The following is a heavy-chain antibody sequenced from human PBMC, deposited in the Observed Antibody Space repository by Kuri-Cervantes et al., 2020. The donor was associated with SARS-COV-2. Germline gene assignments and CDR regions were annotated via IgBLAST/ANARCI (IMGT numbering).Heavy chain of an antibody. CDR3: TTDQVAGSYCSSTSCYEDY. CDR1: GFTSSSYW. J-gene: IGHJ4*02. D-gene: IGHD2-2*01. Sequence: GGSLRLSCAASGFTSSSYWMHWVRQAPGKGLVWVSRINSDGSSTSYADSVKGRFTISRDNAKNTLYLQMNSLRAEDTAVYYCTTDQVAGSYCSSTSCYEDYWGQGTLVTVSS. CDR2: INSDGSST. V-gene: IGHV3-74*01.